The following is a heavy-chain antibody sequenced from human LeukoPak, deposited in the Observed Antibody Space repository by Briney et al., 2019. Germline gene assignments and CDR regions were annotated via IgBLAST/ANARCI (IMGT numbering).Heavy chain of an antibody. CDR1: GFTFSSYS. D-gene: IGHD2-21*01. CDR2: ISSSSSYI. J-gene: IGHJ3*02. V-gene: IGHV3-21*01. Sequence: GGSLRLSCAASGFTFSSYSMNWVRQAPGKGLEWVSSISSSSSYIYYADSVKGRFTISRDNAKNSLYLQMNSLRAEDTAVYYCARDGEALAFDIWGQGTMVTVSS. CDR3: ARDGEALAFDI.